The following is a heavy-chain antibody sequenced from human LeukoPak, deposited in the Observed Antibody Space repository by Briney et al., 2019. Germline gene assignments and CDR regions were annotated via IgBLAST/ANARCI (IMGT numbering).Heavy chain of an antibody. Sequence: GGSLRLSCAASGFTFSSYGMSWVRQPPREGREWVSAISGIGGSTYYTDSVKGRFTISRDNAKNSLYLQMNSLRAEDTAVYYCARDPQYYYDSSGYYFLDYWGQGTLVTVSS. CDR2: ISGIGGST. CDR1: GFTFSSYG. J-gene: IGHJ4*02. CDR3: ARDPQYYYDSSGYYFLDY. V-gene: IGHV3-23*01. D-gene: IGHD3-22*01.